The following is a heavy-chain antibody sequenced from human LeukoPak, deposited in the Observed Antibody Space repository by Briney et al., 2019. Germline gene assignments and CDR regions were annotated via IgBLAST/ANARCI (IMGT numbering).Heavy chain of an antibody. D-gene: IGHD5-18*01. CDR3: ATYVDTAMVVDAFDI. Sequence: GASVKVSCKASGGTFSSYAISWVRQAPGQGLEWMGGIIPIFGTANYAQKFQGRVTITADESTSTAYMELSSLRSEDTAVYYCATYVDTAMVVDAFDIWGQGTMVTVFS. V-gene: IGHV1-69*13. CDR2: IIPIFGTA. J-gene: IGHJ3*02. CDR1: GGTFSSYA.